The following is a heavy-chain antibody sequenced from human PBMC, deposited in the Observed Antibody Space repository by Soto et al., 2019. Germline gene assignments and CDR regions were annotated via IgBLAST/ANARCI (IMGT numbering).Heavy chain of an antibody. CDR3: ATRNYYDSTGYYYWYYFDF. CDR1: GITFSNYA. CDR2: ISGSGDST. D-gene: IGHD3-22*01. Sequence: EVQLLESGGGFVQPGGSLRLSCAASGITFSNYAMSWVRQAPGKGLEWVSVISGSGDSTYYAESVKGRFTISRDNSKNTLHLQMNNLGAEDTDLYYCATRNYYDSTGYYYWYYFDFWGQGTLVTVSS. J-gene: IGHJ4*02. V-gene: IGHV3-23*01.